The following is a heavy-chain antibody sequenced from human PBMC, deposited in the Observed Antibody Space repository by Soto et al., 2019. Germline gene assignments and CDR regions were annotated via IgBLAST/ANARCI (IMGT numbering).Heavy chain of an antibody. Sequence: QVQLQESGPGVVEPSQTLSLTCTVSGGSINNNGYFWSWIRQPPGSGLEWIRHIYNSGSTYSNPSLTRRLTNSVGTPKNQLSLRLTPVHAADTAVYYCTRGPSGDKVDYWGQGTLVTVSS. CDR2: IYNSGST. V-gene: IGHV4-30-4*01. CDR1: GGSINNNGYF. CDR3: TRGPSGDKVDY. J-gene: IGHJ4*02. D-gene: IGHD5-12*01.